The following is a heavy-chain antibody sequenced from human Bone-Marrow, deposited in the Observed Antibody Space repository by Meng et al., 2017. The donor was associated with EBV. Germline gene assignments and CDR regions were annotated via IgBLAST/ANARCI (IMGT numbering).Heavy chain of an antibody. J-gene: IGHJ4*02. D-gene: IGHD5-24*01. V-gene: IGHV1-69*06. CDR3: ARDGSVEMASI. CDR1: GGTFSIYA. CDR2: IIPIFGTA. Sequence: VERGLAGGEVKQPGCWVMVSCMASGGTFSIYAISWVRQDPGQGLEWMGGIIPIFGTANYAQKFQGRVTITADKSTSTAYMELSSLRSEDKAVYYCARDGSVEMASIWGQGTLVTVSS.